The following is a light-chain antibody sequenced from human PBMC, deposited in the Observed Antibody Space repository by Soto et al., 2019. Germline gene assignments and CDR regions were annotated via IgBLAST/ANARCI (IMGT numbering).Light chain of an antibody. CDR3: QRYKNWPPKP. CDR1: QSVSSN. V-gene: IGKV3-15*01. J-gene: IGKJ1*01. Sequence: EIVMTQSPATLSVSPGERATLSCRASQSVSSNLAWYQQKPGQAPRLFIYGASTRATGIPARFSGSGSGTEFTLTLRSLQWQDFAVYYCQRYKNWPPKPFGKGPKGNIK. CDR2: GAS.